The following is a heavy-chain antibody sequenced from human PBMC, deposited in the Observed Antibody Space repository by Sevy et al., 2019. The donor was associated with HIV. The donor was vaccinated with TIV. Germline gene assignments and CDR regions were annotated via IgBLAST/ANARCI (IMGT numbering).Heavy chain of an antibody. J-gene: IGHJ6*02. CDR2: FYYSRST. CDR1: GDSISGYY. D-gene: IGHD4-4*01. V-gene: IGHV4-59*01. CDR3: ARAYSEYYYGMDV. Sequence: SETLSLTCTVSGDSISGYYWSWIRQPPGKGLEWIGYFYYSRSTNYNPSLKSRVTISVDTSKNRVSLKVSSVTTADTAVYYCARAYSEYYYGMDVWGQGTTVTVSS.